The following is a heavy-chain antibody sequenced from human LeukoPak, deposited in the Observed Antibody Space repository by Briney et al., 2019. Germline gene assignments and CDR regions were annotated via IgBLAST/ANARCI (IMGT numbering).Heavy chain of an antibody. Sequence: HPGGSLRLSCAASGFTFSSYAMSWLRQAPGKGLEWVSAISSSGRTTYSADSMKGRFTISRDNSKNTLYLQMNSLRAEDTAVYYCARPRSRDGYNPPGYWGQGTLVTVSS. J-gene: IGHJ4*02. V-gene: IGHV3-23*01. CDR1: GFTFSSYA. D-gene: IGHD5-24*01. CDR2: ISSSGRTT. CDR3: ARPRSRDGYNPPGY.